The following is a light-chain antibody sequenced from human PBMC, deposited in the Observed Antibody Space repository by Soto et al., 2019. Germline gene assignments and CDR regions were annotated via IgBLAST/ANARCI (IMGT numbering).Light chain of an antibody. Sequence: DIHMTQSPSTLSASVGDRVTITCRASQSIRIWLAWYQQKTGKAPNLLIYKTSSLETGVPSRFSGSGSGTEFTLTISSLQPDDFATYYGQHWNDYSWTFGQGTKVEVK. J-gene: IGKJ1*01. CDR3: QHWNDYSWT. CDR1: QSIRIW. V-gene: IGKV1-5*03. CDR2: KTS.